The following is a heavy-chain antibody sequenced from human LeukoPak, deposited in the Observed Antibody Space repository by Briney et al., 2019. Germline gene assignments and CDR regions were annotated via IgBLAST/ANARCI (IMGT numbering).Heavy chain of an antibody. V-gene: IGHV5-51*01. CDR2: IYPGDSDT. Sequence: GESLKVSCKGSGYSFTSYWIGWVRQMPGKGLEWMGIIYPGDSDTRYSPSFQGQVTISADKSISTAYLQWSSLKASDTAMYYCAWLNWNLNARGAFEFRGQGTLVTVSS. D-gene: IGHD1-7*01. J-gene: IGHJ3*01. CDR1: GYSFTSYW. CDR3: AWLNWNLNARGAFEF.